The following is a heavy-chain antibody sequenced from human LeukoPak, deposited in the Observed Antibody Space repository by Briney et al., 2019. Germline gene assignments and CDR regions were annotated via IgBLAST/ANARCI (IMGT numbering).Heavy chain of an antibody. CDR1: GYSFTNFD. Sequence: VASVKVSCKASGYSFTNFDINWVRQATGQGLEWMGWMNPNSGNKGYAQKFQGRVTMTMNTSITTAYMELSSLRSEDTAVYYCARGPQWRGDYDYMDVGGRGTTVTVSS. V-gene: IGHV1-8*01. CDR2: MNPNSGNK. J-gene: IGHJ6*03. D-gene: IGHD6-19*01. CDR3: ARGPQWRGDYDYMDV.